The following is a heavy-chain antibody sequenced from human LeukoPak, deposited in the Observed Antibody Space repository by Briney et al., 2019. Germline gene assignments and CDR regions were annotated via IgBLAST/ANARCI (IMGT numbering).Heavy chain of an antibody. CDR1: GFTFSSYG. J-gene: IGHJ4*02. CDR2: ISGSGGST. V-gene: IGHV3-23*01. D-gene: IGHD6-19*01. Sequence: PGGSLRLSCAASGFTFSSYGMSWVRQAPGKGLEWVSAISGSGGSTYYADSVKGRFTISRDNSKNTLYLQMNSLRAEDTAVYYCAKDRTWAVAGAFDYWGQGTLVTVSS. CDR3: AKDRTWAVAGAFDY.